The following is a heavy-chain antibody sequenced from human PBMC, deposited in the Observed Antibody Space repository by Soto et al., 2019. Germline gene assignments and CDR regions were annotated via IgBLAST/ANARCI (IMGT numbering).Heavy chain of an antibody. CDR2: TSYSGST. CDR3: ARDEGAQFDWYFDL. Sequence: QVQLQESGPGLVKPSQTLSLTCSVSGDSISSGGYYWNWIRQLPGKGLEWIGYTSYSGSTYYNPSLNRRATISVDTSKNQFSLNLTSVTAADTAVYYCARDEGAQFDWYFDLWGRGTLVTVSS. J-gene: IGHJ2*01. CDR1: GDSISSGGYY. V-gene: IGHV4-31*03.